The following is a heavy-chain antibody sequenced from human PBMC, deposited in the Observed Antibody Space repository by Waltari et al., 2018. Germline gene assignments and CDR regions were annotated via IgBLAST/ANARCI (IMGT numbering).Heavy chain of an antibody. CDR2: IKQDGSEK. CDR3: AREGGSSSWFDAFDI. CDR1: GFTFISYW. V-gene: IGHV3-7*01. Sequence: EVQLVESGGGLVQPGGSLRLSCAASGFTFISYWMSWVRQAPGKGLEWVANIKQDGSEKYYVDSVKGRFTISRDNAKNSLYLQMNSLRAEDTAVYYCAREGGSSSWFDAFDIWGQGTMVTVSS. D-gene: IGHD6-13*01. J-gene: IGHJ3*02.